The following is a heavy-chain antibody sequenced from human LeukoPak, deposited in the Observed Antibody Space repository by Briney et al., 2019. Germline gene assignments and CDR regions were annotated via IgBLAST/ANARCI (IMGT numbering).Heavy chain of an antibody. CDR1: GFNLSRNG. Sequence: GGSLRLSCAASGFNLSRNGMHWVRQAPGKGLEWVAFIRYDGTKKFYGDSVRGRFTISRDNSRNTVYLQMNSLRDDDTAVYYCVRDFDDVNGDYYYIPDYWGQGILVTVSS. V-gene: IGHV3-30*02. CDR3: VRDFDDVNGDYYYIPDY. CDR2: IRYDGTKK. J-gene: IGHJ4*02. D-gene: IGHD3-10*01.